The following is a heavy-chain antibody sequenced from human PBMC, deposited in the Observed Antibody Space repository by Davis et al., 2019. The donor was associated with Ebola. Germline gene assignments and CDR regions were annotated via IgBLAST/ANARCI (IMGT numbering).Heavy chain of an antibody. J-gene: IGHJ5*01. V-gene: IGHV6-1*01. CDR1: VDSASSRSAA. CDR3: ARDLNWFDS. CDR2: TYYRSKWYT. Sequence: QTPSLTPAISVDSASSRSAAWNWIRQPPTRGREWLGKTYYRSKWYTDYALSVRSRIVINPDTSKNQSSLQLNSVTPDDTAVYYCARDLNWFDSWGQGTQVTVSS.